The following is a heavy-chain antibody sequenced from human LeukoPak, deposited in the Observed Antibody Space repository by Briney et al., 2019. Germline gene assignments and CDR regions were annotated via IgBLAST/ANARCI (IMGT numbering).Heavy chain of an antibody. J-gene: IGHJ4*02. Sequence: SETLSLTCAVYGGSFSGYYWSWIRQPPGKGLEWIGEINHSGSTNYNPSLKSRVTISVDTSKNQFSLKLSSVTAADTAVYYCARGRPAEIVVVPAATTPTFDYWGQGTLVTVSS. CDR2: INHSGST. CDR1: GGSFSGYY. V-gene: IGHV4-34*01. CDR3: ARGRPAEIVVVPAATTPTFDY. D-gene: IGHD2-2*01.